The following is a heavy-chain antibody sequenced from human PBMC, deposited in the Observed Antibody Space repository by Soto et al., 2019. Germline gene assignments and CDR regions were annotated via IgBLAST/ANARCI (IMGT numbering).Heavy chain of an antibody. D-gene: IGHD3-9*01. CDR3: ARHTGEYFDWLLDY. CDR1: GGSISSYY. Sequence: PSETLALTCTVSGGSISSYYWSWIRQPPGKGLEWIGYIYYSGSTNYNPSLKSRVTISVDTSKNQFSLKLSSVTAADTAVYYCARHTGEYFDWLLDYWGQGTLVTVSS. CDR2: IYYSGST. V-gene: IGHV4-59*08. J-gene: IGHJ4*02.